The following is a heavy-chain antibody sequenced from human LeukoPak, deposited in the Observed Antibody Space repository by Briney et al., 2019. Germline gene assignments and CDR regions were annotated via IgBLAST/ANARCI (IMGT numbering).Heavy chain of an antibody. CDR2: INHSGST. CDR1: GGSFSGYY. Sequence: PSETPSLTCAVYGGSFSGYYWSWIRQPPGKGLEWIGEINHSGSTNYNPSLKSRVTISVDTSKNQFSLKLSSVTAADTAVYYCAQGYSYGYWYFDYWGQGTLVTVSS. CDR3: AQGYSYGYWYFDY. V-gene: IGHV4-34*01. D-gene: IGHD5-18*01. J-gene: IGHJ4*02.